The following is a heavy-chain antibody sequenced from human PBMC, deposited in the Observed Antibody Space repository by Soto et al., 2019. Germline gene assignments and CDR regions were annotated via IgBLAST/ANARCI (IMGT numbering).Heavy chain of an antibody. CDR2: ISYSGST. D-gene: IGHD1-26*01. CDR3: ARVRIVGSTACDS. J-gene: IGHJ5*01. Sequence: QVQLQESGPGLVKPSQTLSLTCTVSGGSIRSEDYYWSWIRQPPGKGLEWIGYISYSGSTAYKSSLRNRVITSVDTSKNQVSLKLNSATAADTAVYYGARVRIVGSTACDSWGQGTLVTLSS. V-gene: IGHV4-30-4*01. CDR1: GGSIRSEDYY.